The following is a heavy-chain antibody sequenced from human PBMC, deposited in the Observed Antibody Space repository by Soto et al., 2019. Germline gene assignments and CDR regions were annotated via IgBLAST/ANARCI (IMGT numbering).Heavy chain of an antibody. J-gene: IGHJ4*02. CDR3: ARVSGYSYGPGSY. Sequence: ASVKVSCKASGYTFTGYYMHWVRQAPGQGLEWMGWINPNSGNTNYAQKLQGRVTMTTDTSTSTAYMELRSLRSDDTAVYYCARVSGYSYGPGSYWGQGTLVTVSS. CDR2: INPNSGNT. V-gene: IGHV1-18*04. CDR1: GYTFTGYY. D-gene: IGHD5-18*01.